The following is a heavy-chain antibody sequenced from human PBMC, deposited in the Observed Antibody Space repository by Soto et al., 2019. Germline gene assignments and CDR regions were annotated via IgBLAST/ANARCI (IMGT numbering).Heavy chain of an antibody. V-gene: IGHV4-30-4*01. CDR2: IYYSGST. CDR3: ARGEDIVANAAPEFDH. D-gene: IGHD5-12*01. CDR1: GGSISSGDYY. Sequence: QVQLQESGPGLVKPSQTLSLTCTVSGGSISSGDYYWSWIRQHPAKGLEGIGYIYYSGSTYYNPSLKSRVIISEDTYKNPFSLKLSSVTAADTAAYYSARGEDIVANAAPEFDHWGQGTLVTVSS. J-gene: IGHJ5*02.